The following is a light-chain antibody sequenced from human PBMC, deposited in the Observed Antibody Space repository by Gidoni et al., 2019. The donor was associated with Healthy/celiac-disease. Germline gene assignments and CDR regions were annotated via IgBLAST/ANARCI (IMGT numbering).Light chain of an antibody. Sequence: QSVLTHPPSVSGAPGHTVPIPCTGSFSNIGAGYAVHSYQQIPVTAPKLLIFDNNHRPSGVPDRFSGSKSGPSASLAIIGLQTEDEADYYCQSFDNSLSSSVVFGGGTRLTVL. V-gene: IGLV1-40*01. CDR1: FSNIGAGYA. J-gene: IGLJ2*01. CDR3: QSFDNSLSSSVV. CDR2: DNN.